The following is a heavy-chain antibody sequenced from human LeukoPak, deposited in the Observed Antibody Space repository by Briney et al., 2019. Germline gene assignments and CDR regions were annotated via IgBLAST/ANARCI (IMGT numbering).Heavy chain of an antibody. CDR1: GFTFSSYA. CDR3: AKDLSPLLSSGGSSLDY. J-gene: IGHJ4*02. CDR2: VSGSGAHT. D-gene: IGHD2-15*01. V-gene: IGHV3-23*01. Sequence: GGSLRLSCAASGFTFSSYAMTWVRQAPGKGLQWVSAVSGSGAHTYYADSVKGRFTISRDNSKNTLYLQMNSLRAEDTAVYYCAKDLSPLLSSGGSSLDYWGQGTLVTVSS.